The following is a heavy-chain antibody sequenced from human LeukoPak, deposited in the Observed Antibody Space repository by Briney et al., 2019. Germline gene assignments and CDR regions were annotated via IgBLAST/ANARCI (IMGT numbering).Heavy chain of an antibody. D-gene: IGHD4-17*01. Sequence: ASVKVSCKVSGYTLTELSMHWVRQAPGQGLEWMGGFDPEDGETIYAQKFQGRVTMTEATSTDTAYMELSSLRSEDTAVYYCATDRLTTGAFDIWGQGTMVTVSS. V-gene: IGHV1-24*01. CDR1: GYTLTELS. J-gene: IGHJ3*02. CDR3: ATDRLTTGAFDI. CDR2: FDPEDGET.